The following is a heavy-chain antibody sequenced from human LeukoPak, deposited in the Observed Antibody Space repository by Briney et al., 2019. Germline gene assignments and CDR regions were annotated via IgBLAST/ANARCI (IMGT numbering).Heavy chain of an antibody. CDR2: ISWNSGSI. J-gene: IGHJ4*02. V-gene: IGHV3-9*01. CDR3: ARDIRGSMAGQD. Sequence: VSGISWNSGSIGYADSVKGRSTISRDNSKNTLYLQMNSLRAEDTAVYYCARDIRGSMAGQDWGQGTLVTVSS. D-gene: IGHD5-24*01.